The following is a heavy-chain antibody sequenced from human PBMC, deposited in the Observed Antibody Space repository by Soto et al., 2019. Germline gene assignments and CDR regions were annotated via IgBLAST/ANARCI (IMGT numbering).Heavy chain of an antibody. CDR3: ATSGGLDRYFHY. D-gene: IGHD2-15*01. J-gene: IGHJ4*02. V-gene: IGHV1-69*13. CDR2: IIPMFDTP. Sequence: ASVKVSCKASGGTFSSDSFSWVRQAPGQGLERMGGIIPMFDTPIYAQKFQDRVTITADESTSTAYMQLSSPRSGDTAVYYCATSGGLDRYFHYSRQGSLVTVSS. CDR1: GGTFSSDS.